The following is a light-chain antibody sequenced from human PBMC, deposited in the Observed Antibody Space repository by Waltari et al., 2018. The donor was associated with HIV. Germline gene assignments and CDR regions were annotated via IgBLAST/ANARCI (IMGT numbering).Light chain of an antibody. Sequence: QSALTQPASVSGSPGQSITISCTGPNSDMGTYSYVHWYQQQSGKAPRLLISEVNNRPSGVSNCFSGSKAGNTASLSISGLQAEDEGKYYCSSYTATKILVFGGGTDATVL. CDR3: SSYTATKILV. CDR1: NSDMGTYSY. V-gene: IGLV2-14*03. J-gene: IGLJ2*01. CDR2: EVN.